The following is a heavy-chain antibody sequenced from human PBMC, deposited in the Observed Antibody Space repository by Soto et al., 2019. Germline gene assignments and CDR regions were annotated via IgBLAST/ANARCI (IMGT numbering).Heavy chain of an antibody. CDR3: ARETSSGWIFDY. J-gene: IGHJ4*02. D-gene: IGHD6-19*01. CDR2: IGTAGDT. Sequence: GGSLRLSCAASGFTFSSYDMHWVRQATGKGLEWVSAIGTAGDTYYPGSVKGRFTISRENAKNSLYLQMNSLRAGDTAVYYCARETSSGWIFDYWGQGTLVTVSS. CDR1: GFTFSSYD. V-gene: IGHV3-13*01.